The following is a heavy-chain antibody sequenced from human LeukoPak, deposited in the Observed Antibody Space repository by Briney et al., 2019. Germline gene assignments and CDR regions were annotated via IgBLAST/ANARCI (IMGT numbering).Heavy chain of an antibody. CDR2: ISYDGSNK. Sequence: GGSLRLSCAASGFTFSSYAMHWVRQAPGKGLEWVAVISYDGSNKYYADPVKGRFTISRDNSKNTLYLQMNSLRAEDTAVYYCARTYYYDSSGPPHYWGQGTLVTVSS. D-gene: IGHD3-22*01. CDR1: GFTFSSYA. J-gene: IGHJ4*02. V-gene: IGHV3-30*04. CDR3: ARTYYYDSSGPPHY.